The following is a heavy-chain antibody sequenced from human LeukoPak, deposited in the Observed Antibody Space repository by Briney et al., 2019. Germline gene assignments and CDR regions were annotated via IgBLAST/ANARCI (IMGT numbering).Heavy chain of an antibody. Sequence: SETLSLTCTVSGDSISTSNSYWGWIRQPPGKGLEWIGSIYYSGNTYYNASLKSRVTISVDTSKNQFSLKLRSVTAADTAVYYCAGGPRFGELLWHWFDPWGQGTLVTVSS. CDR1: GDSISTSNSY. D-gene: IGHD3-10*01. CDR3: AGGPRFGELLWHWFDP. V-gene: IGHV4-39*01. CDR2: IYYSGNT. J-gene: IGHJ5*02.